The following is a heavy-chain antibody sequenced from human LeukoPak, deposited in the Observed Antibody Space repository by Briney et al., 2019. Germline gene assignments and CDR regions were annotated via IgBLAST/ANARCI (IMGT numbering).Heavy chain of an antibody. CDR3: AKDVGGSYWLHY. V-gene: IGHV3-30*18. Sequence: PGGSLRLSCAASGFTFSSYGMHRVRQAPGKGLEWVAVISYDGSNKYYADSVKGRFTISRDNSKNTLYLQMNSLRAEDTAVYYCAKDVGGSYWLHYWGQGTLVTVSS. D-gene: IGHD1-26*01. CDR2: ISYDGSNK. CDR1: GFTFSSYG. J-gene: IGHJ4*02.